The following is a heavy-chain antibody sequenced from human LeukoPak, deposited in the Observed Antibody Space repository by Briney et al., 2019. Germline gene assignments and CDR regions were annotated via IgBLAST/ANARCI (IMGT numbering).Heavy chain of an antibody. Sequence: GGSLRLSCAASGFTVSSNYMSWVRQAPGKGLVWVSRIKSDGSSTSYADSVKGRFTISRDNAKNTLYLQMNSLRAEDTAVYYCARAHYMDVWGKGTTVTVSS. CDR3: ARAHYMDV. CDR2: IKSDGSST. J-gene: IGHJ6*03. V-gene: IGHV3-74*01. CDR1: GFTVSSNY.